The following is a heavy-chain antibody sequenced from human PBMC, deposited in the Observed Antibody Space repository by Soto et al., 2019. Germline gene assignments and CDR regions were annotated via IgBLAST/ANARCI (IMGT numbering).Heavy chain of an antibody. CDR1: GGSISSGGYY. Sequence: QVQLQESGPGLVKPSQTLSLTCTVSGGSISSGGYYWSWIRQHPGKGLEWIGYIYYSGSTYYNPSLKSRVTISVDTSKNQFSLKLSSVPAADTAVYYCARDQGGVTTLFQHWGQGTLVTVSS. V-gene: IGHV4-31*03. CDR3: ARDQGGVTTLFQH. D-gene: IGHD4-17*01. J-gene: IGHJ1*01. CDR2: IYYSGST.